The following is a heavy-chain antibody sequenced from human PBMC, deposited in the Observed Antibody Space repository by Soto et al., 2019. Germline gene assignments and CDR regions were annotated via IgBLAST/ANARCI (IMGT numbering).Heavy chain of an antibody. CDR1: GFTVSSYG. Sequence: PGGSLELACAASGFTVSSYGMHGVRQATGKGLEWVAVIWYDGSNKYYADSVKGRFTISRDNSKNTLYLQMNSLRAEDTAVYYCAREKGFYYYGMDVWGQGTTVTVSS. V-gene: IGHV3-33*01. CDR2: IWYDGSNK. CDR3: AREKGFYYYGMDV. J-gene: IGHJ6*02.